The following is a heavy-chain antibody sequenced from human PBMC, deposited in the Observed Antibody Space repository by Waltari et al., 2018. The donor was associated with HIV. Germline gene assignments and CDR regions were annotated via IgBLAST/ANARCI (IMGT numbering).Heavy chain of an antibody. CDR3: AHSAQMAYFDY. V-gene: IGHV2-5*01. CDR2: IYWNDDK. CDR1: GFSLSTNAVG. Sequence: QITLKESGPTLVKPTQTLTLTCTFSGFSLSTNAVGVGWIRQPPGKALEWLALIYWNDDKRHSPSLKSRLTINKDTSKNQVVLTMTNMDPVDTATYYCAHSAQMAYFDYWGQGTLVTVSS. J-gene: IGHJ4*02.